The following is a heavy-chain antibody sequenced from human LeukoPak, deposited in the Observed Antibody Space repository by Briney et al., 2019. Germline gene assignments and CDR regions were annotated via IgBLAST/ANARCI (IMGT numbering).Heavy chain of an antibody. D-gene: IGHD6-19*01. CDR3: ARETAV. CDR1: GFSFGTYS. J-gene: IGHJ4*02. CDR2: IWYDGSNE. V-gene: IGHV3-33*01. Sequence: GRSLRLSCAASGFSFGTYSMHWARQVPGKGLEWVAVIWYDGSNEDYADSVKGRFTISRDNSKNTLYLQMNSLRAEDTAVYYCARETAVWGQGALVTVSS.